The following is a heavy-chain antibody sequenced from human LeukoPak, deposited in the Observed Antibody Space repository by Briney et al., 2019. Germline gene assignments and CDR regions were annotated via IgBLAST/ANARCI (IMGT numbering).Heavy chain of an antibody. D-gene: IGHD3-10*01. CDR2: ISGSGGST. Sequence: ETLSLTCTVSGGSIRSSYYYWGWIRQPPGKGLEWVSAISGSGGSTYYADSVKGRFTISRDNSKNTLYVQMNSLRADDTAVYYCAKDPGWFGEDKNWYFDLWGRGTLVTVSS. J-gene: IGHJ2*01. CDR1: GGSIRSSYYY. V-gene: IGHV3-23*01. CDR3: AKDPGWFGEDKNWYFDL.